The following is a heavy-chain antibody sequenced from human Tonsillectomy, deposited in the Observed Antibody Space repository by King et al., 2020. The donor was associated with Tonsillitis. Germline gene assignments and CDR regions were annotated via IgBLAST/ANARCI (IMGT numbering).Heavy chain of an antibody. CDR2: SHYSGSN. CDR1: GGSISSSSHY. D-gene: IGHD1-26*01. CDR3: ARVGCSGSQHNDY. V-gene: IGHV4-39*07. Sequence: QLQESGPGLVKPSETLSLTCTVSGGSISSSSHYWGWIRQTPGTGLEWIATSHYSGSNYYNPSLKSRVTMSVDTSKNQFSLKLSSVTAADTAVYYCARVGCSGSQHNDYWGQGTLVTVSS. J-gene: IGHJ4*02.